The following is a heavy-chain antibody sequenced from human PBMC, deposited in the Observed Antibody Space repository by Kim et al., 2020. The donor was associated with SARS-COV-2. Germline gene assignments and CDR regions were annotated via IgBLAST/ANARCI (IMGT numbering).Heavy chain of an antibody. CDR2: ISSSGSTI. D-gene: IGHD3-10*01. Sequence: GGSLRLSCAASGFTFSDYYMSWIRQAPGKGLEWVSYISSSGSTIYYADSVKGRFTISRDNAKNSLYLQMNSLRAEDTAVYYCAFFMVRGVIIDDYWGQGTLVTVSS. CDR1: GFTFSDYY. V-gene: IGHV3-11*01. CDR3: AFFMVRGVIIDDY. J-gene: IGHJ4*02.